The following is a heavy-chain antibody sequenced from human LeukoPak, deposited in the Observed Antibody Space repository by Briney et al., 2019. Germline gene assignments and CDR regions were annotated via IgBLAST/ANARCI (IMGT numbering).Heavy chain of an antibody. J-gene: IGHJ4*02. D-gene: IGHD1-1*01. CDR2: IRSDESDK. CDR3: AGSYSDNWYCFGY. Sequence: GGSLRLSCATSGFTFSNYGMHWIRQAPGKGLEWVAFIRSDESDKYYAESVKGRFTISRDNSKNTLSLQMNSLRAEDTALYYCAGSYSDNWYCFGYWGQGTLVTVSS. V-gene: IGHV3-30*02. CDR1: GFTFSNYG.